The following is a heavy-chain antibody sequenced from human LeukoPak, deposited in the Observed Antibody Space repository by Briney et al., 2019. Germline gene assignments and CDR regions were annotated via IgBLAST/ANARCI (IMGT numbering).Heavy chain of an antibody. CDR2: MNPNSGGT. D-gene: IGHD3-16*02. CDR3: ARDKLGLGELSLYDQ. J-gene: IGHJ5*02. CDR1: GYTLTGYY. V-gene: IGHV1-2*02. Sequence: ASVKVPCKASGYTLTGYYMHWVRQAPGQGLEWMGWMNPNSGGTKYAQKFQGRVTMTRDTSISTAYMELSRLRSDDTAMYYCARDKLGLGELSLYDQWGQGTLVTVFS.